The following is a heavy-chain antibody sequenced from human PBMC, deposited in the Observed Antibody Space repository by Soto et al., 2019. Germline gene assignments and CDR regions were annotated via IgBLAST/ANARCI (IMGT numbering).Heavy chain of an antibody. J-gene: IGHJ6*02. V-gene: IGHV4-61*01. Sequence: KPSETLSLTCTVSGGSVSSGSYYWSWIRQPPGKGLEWIGYIYYSGSTNYNPSLKSRVTISVDTSKNQFSLKLSSVTAADTAVYYCARGCSGGSCNSDYYYGMDVWGQGTTVTVSS. CDR2: IYYSGST. CDR3: ARGCSGGSCNSDYYYGMDV. CDR1: GGSVSSGSYY. D-gene: IGHD2-15*01.